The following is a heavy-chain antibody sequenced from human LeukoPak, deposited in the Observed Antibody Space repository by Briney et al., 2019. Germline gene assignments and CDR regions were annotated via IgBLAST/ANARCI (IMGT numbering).Heavy chain of an antibody. J-gene: IGHJ4*02. V-gene: IGHV4-4*07. CDR2: IYTSGST. CDR1: GGSISSYY. CDR3: ARDRDYYGSGSYGPDY. D-gene: IGHD3-10*01. Sequence: SETLSLTCTVSGGSISSYYWSWIRQPAGKGLEWIGRIYTSGSTYYNPSLKSRVTISVDTSKNQFSLKLNSVTAADTAVYYCARDRDYYGSGSYGPDYWGQGILVTVSS.